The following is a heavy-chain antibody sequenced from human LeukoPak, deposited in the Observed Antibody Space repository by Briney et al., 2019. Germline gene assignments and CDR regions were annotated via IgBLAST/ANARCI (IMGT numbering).Heavy chain of an antibody. Sequence: ASVKVSCKASGYTFTSYGISWVRQAPGQGLEWMGWISAYNGNTNYAQKLQGRVTMTTDTSTSTAYMELRSLRSEDTAAYYCARGSGSYDTPSAYYYYYMDVWGKGTTVTISS. J-gene: IGHJ6*03. CDR2: ISAYNGNT. CDR1: GYTFTSYG. D-gene: IGHD1-26*01. V-gene: IGHV1-18*01. CDR3: ARGSGSYDTPSAYYYYYMDV.